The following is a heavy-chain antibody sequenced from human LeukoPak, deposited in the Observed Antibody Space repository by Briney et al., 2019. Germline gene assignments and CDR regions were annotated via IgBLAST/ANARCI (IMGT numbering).Heavy chain of an antibody. D-gene: IGHD3-10*01. CDR1: GFTFSRHW. V-gene: IGHV3-7*01. CDR3: ARSYYGSGTSYGMDV. CDR2: IKQDGSEK. J-gene: IGHJ6*02. Sequence: GGSLRLSCAVSGFTFSRHWMSWVRRAPGKGLEWLANIKQDGSEKYYVEPVEGRFTISRDNAKNSLYLQMNSLRAEDTAVYYCARSYYGSGTSYGMDVWGQGTTVTVSS.